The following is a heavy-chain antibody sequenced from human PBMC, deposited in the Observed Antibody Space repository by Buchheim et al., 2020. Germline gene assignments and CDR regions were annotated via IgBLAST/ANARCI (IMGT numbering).Heavy chain of an antibody. CDR3: ASGSGYYFYNWFDP. Sequence: QLQLRESGPGLVKPSETLSLTCTVSNGSISSSTYYWGWIRQPPEKGLEWIGSIYYSGSTYYNSSLKSRVTISVDTSKNPLSLKLNSVTAADTAVYYCASGSGYYFYNWFDPWGQGTL. CDR1: NGSISSSTYY. V-gene: IGHV4-39*01. D-gene: IGHD3-22*01. J-gene: IGHJ5*02. CDR2: IYYSGST.